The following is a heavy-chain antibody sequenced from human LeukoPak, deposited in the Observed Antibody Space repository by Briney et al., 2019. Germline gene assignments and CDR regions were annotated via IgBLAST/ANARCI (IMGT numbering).Heavy chain of an antibody. J-gene: IGHJ4*02. CDR3: ARGNGGGYYFDY. V-gene: IGHV7-4-1*02. CDR2: INTNTENP. Sequence: ASVKVSCKASGGTFSSYAISWVRQAPGQGLELMGWINTNTENPTYAQGFTGRFVFSLDTSVTTAYLQISSLQAEDTAIYYCARGNGGGYYFDYWGQGALVAVSS. D-gene: IGHD3-16*01. CDR1: GGTFSSYA.